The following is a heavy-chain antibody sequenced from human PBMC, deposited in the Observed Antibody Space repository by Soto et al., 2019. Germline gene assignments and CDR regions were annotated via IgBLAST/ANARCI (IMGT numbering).Heavy chain of an antibody. V-gene: IGHV3-33*01. D-gene: IGHD3-10*01. CDR1: GFTFSSYG. CDR3: ARDSYYYGSGSYLSDDAFDI. J-gene: IGHJ3*02. CDR2: IWYDGSNK. Sequence: GGSLRLSCAASGFTFSSYGMHWVRQAPGKGLEWVAVIWYDGSNKYYADSVKGRFTISRDNSKNTLYLQMNSLRAEDTAVYYCARDSYYYGSGSYLSDDAFDIWGQGTMVTVSS.